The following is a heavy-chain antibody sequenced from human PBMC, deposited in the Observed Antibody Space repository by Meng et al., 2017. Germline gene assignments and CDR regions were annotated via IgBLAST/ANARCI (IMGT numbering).Heavy chain of an antibody. Sequence: ASVKVSCKASGYTFTSYGISWVRQAPGQGLEWMGWISAYNGNTNYAQKLQGRVTMTTDTSTSTAYMELRSLRSDDTAVYYCARFWDTSIHLPKGFGFYYGMDVWGQGTTVTVSS. CDR2: ISAYNGNT. CDR1: GYTFTSYG. CDR3: ARFWDTSIHLPKGFGFYYGMDV. D-gene: IGHD3-3*01. V-gene: IGHV1-18*01. J-gene: IGHJ6*02.